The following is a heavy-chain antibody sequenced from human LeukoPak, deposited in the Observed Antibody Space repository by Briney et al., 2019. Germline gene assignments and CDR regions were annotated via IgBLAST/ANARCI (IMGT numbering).Heavy chain of an antibody. Sequence: SETLSLTCAVYGGSFSGYYWSWIRQPPGKGLEWIGYIYYSGSTNYNPSLKSRVTISVDTSKNQFSLKLSSVTAADTAVYYCARDVGYCSSTSCYWRTATNNWFDPWGQGTLVTVSS. CDR3: ARDVGYCSSTSCYWRTATNNWFDP. D-gene: IGHD2-2*01. CDR1: GGSFSGYY. V-gene: IGHV4-59*01. J-gene: IGHJ5*02. CDR2: IYYSGST.